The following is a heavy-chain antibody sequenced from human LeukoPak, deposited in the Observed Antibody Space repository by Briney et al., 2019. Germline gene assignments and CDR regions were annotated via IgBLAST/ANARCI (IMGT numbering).Heavy chain of an antibody. CDR3: AREWAGYGSGSYYYY. Sequence: GGSLRLSCVGSGFTFSRYWLNWVRQAPGKGLEWVANMNQDGSEIYYLDSVKGRFTISRDNAKNSVYLQMNGLKAEDTAVYHCAREWAGYGSGSYYYYWGQGTLVTVSS. CDR2: MNQDGSEI. J-gene: IGHJ4*02. CDR1: GFTFSRYW. D-gene: IGHD3-10*01. V-gene: IGHV3-7*01.